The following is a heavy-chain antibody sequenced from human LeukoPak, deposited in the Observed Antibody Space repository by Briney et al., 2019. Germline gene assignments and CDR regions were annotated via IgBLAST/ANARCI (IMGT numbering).Heavy chain of an antibody. CDR2: IRSKVYGGTP. CDR3: SREGGSGWAYDY. D-gene: IGHD6-19*01. Sequence: GGSLRVSCTGSGFTFGDYAMSWFRQAPERGLEYIGFIRSKVYGGTPEYAASVRVRFTTSRDDSKSITYLQMNSLKSEDTAVYYCSREGGSGWAYDYWGQGTVVTVSS. CDR1: GFTFGDYA. J-gene: IGHJ4*02. V-gene: IGHV3-49*03.